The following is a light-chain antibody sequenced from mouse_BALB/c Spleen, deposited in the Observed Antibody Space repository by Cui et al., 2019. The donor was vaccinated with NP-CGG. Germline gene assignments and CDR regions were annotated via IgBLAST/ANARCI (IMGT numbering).Light chain of an antibody. J-gene: IGLJ1*01. CDR3: ALWYSNHWV. CDR2: GTN. V-gene: IGLV1*01. CDR1: TGPITTNNY. Sequence: QAVVNQESALTTSPGETVTLTCRSSTGPITTNNYANWVQEKPDHLFTGLIGGTNNRVPGVPARFSGSLIGDKAALTITGAQTEDEAIYFCALWYSNHWVFGGGTKLTVL.